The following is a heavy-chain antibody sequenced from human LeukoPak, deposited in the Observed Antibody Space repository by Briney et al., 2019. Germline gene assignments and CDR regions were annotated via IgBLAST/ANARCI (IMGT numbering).Heavy chain of an antibody. V-gene: IGHV3-33*01. CDR3: ARTYSRESGYDFVFHY. CDR1: GFSFSSYG. J-gene: IGHJ4*02. CDR2: ISYDGKNI. Sequence: GGSLRLSCAASGFSFSSYGLHWVRQAPGKGLEWVSAISYDGKNIHYADSVKGRFTISRDHSRNTVYLQMNSLRVEDTAVYYCARTYSRESGYDFVFHYWGQGTRVTVSS. D-gene: IGHD5-12*01.